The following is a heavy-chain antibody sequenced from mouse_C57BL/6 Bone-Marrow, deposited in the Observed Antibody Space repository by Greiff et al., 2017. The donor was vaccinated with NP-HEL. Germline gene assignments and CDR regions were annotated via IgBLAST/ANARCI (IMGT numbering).Heavy chain of an antibody. Sequence: QVQLQQSGAELARPGASVKMSCKASGYTFTSYTMHWVKQRPGQGLEWIGYINPSSGYTKYNQKFKDKATLTADKSSSTAYMQLSSLTAEDSAVYYCARYDCDGGAWFAYWGQGTLVTVSA. CDR1: GYTFTSYT. V-gene: IGHV1-4*01. J-gene: IGHJ3*01. D-gene: IGHD2-4*01. CDR3: ARYDCDGGAWFAY. CDR2: INPSSGYT.